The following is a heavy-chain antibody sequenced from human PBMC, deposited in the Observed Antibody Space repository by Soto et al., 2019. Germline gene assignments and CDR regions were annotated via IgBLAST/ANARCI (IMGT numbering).Heavy chain of an antibody. Sequence: QVQLVQSGAEVKKPGASVKVSCKASGYTFTSYDINWVRQATGQGFEYLGWMNPNSGNTGYVKKFQGRVTMTRDTSKRTATRELSSLRSEDTAGYYCARGFKYGDYSRWFDPWGPGTMVTVSS. CDR3: ARGFKYGDYSRWFDP. CDR1: GYTFTSYD. V-gene: IGHV1-8*01. D-gene: IGHD4-17*01. CDR2: MNPNSGNT. J-gene: IGHJ5*02.